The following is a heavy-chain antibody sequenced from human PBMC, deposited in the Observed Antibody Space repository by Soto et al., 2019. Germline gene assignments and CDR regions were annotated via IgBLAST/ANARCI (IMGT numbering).Heavy chain of an antibody. Sequence: ASVKVSCKASGYTFTSYAMHWVRQAPGQSLEWMGWINAGNGNTKYSQKFQGRVTITRDTSASTAYMELRSLRSDDTAVYYCAREEGYYDSSGYYSFDYWGQGALVTVSS. J-gene: IGHJ4*02. CDR2: INAGNGNT. V-gene: IGHV1-3*01. CDR1: GYTFTSYA. D-gene: IGHD3-22*01. CDR3: AREEGYYDSSGYYSFDY.